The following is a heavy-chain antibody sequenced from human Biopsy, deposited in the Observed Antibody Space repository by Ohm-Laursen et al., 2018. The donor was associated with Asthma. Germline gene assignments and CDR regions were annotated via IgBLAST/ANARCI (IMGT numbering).Heavy chain of an antibody. CDR1: GFTFSSYG. J-gene: IGHJ3*02. Sequence: SLRLSCTASGFTFSSYGMHWVRQAPGKGLEWVAVISYDGSSKYYADSVKGRFTISRDNSKNTLYLQMNSLRAEDTAVYYCAKESGSNYAFDIWGQGTMVTVSS. D-gene: IGHD1-1*01. CDR3: AKESGSNYAFDI. CDR2: ISYDGSSK. V-gene: IGHV3-30*18.